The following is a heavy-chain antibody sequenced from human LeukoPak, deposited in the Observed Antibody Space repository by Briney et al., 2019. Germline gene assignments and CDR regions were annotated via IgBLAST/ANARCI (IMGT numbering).Heavy chain of an antibody. J-gene: IGHJ6*02. Sequence: ASRTLSLTCGVSGGSICNTNCWSRVRQPPGQGLEWIGEISLTGLTHYNPSLESRVTVSLDKSNNQLSLNLTSVTAADTAVYYCARSEQLWLLGVYYYGMDVWGQGTTVTVSS. CDR1: GGSICNTNC. D-gene: IGHD5-18*01. V-gene: IGHV4-4*02. CDR3: ARSEQLWLLGVYYYGMDV. CDR2: ISLTGLT.